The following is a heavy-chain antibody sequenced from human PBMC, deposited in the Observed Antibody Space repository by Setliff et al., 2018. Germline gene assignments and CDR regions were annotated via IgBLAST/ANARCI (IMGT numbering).Heavy chain of an antibody. J-gene: IGHJ3*02. CDR1: GYTLSNYG. V-gene: IGHV1-18*01. Sequence: ASVKVSCKASGYTLSNYGISWVRQAPGQGLKWMGWISAYNGYIIYAQKLQGRVTMTTDTSTSTAYMEVRSLRSDDTAVYYCARAPGTVVVPASRSAFDIWGQGTMVTVSS. D-gene: IGHD2-2*01. CDR3: ARAPGTVVVPASRSAFDI. CDR2: ISAYNGYI.